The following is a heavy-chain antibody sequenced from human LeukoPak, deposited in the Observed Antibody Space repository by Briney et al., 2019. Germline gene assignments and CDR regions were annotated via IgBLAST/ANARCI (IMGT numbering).Heavy chain of an antibody. CDR3: AKNRVATTGTYGMDV. CDR2: ISYDGSNQ. J-gene: IGHJ6*02. V-gene: IGHV3-30*18. Sequence: GGSLRLSCAASGFTFSDYYMSWVRQAPGKGLEWVAVISYDGSNQYYPDSVKGRFTISRDNSKNVLYLQMNSLRAEDTAVYYCAKNRVATTGTYGMDVWGQGTTVTVSS. D-gene: IGHD5-12*01. CDR1: GFTFSDYY.